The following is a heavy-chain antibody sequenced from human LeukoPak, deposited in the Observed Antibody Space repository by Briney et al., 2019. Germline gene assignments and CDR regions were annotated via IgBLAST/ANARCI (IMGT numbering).Heavy chain of an antibody. J-gene: IGHJ4*02. Sequence: GGSLRLSCAASGFTFSGSAMHWVRQASGKGLEWVGRIRSKANSYATAYAASVKGRFTISRDDSKNTAYLQMNSLKTEDTAVYYCTRLGTALLGDADYWGQGTLVTVSS. CDR2: IRSKANSYAT. CDR3: TRLGTALLGDADY. D-gene: IGHD3-16*01. V-gene: IGHV3-73*01. CDR1: GFTFSGSA.